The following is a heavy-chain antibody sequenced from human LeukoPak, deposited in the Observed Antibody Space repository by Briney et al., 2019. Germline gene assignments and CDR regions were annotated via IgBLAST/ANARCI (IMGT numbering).Heavy chain of an antibody. CDR1: GYTFTSYD. CDR3: ARGHYDFWSGYYHVDAFDI. V-gene: IGHV1-8*03. CDR2: MNPNSGNT. D-gene: IGHD3-3*01. J-gene: IGHJ3*02. Sequence: ASVKVSCKASGYTFTSYDINWVRQATGQGLEWMGWMNPNSGNTGYAQKFQGRVTTTRNTSISTAYMELSSLRSEDTAVYYCARGHYDFWSGYYHVDAFDIWGQGTMVTVSS.